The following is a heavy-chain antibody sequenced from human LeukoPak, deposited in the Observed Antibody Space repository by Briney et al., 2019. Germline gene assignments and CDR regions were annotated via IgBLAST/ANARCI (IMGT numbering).Heavy chain of an antibody. D-gene: IGHD1-26*01. CDR3: ARDQRNSGSYRFEY. V-gene: IGHV1-18*01. CDR2: ITGNNGNT. Sequence: ASVKDSCKTSGYTFSGYGISWVRQAPGQGLEWMGWITGNNGNTNYAPSLQGRVTTTTDTSTNTAYMELTSLKSDDTAVYYCARDQRNSGSYRFEYWGQGTLVTVSS. CDR1: GYTFSGYG. J-gene: IGHJ4*02.